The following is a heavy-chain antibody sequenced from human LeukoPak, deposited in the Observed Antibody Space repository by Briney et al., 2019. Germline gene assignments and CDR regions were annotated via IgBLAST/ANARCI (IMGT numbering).Heavy chain of an antibody. J-gene: IGHJ3*01. V-gene: IGHV3-21*01. CDR2: ISSSSSYI. D-gene: IGHD2-21*01. CDR1: GFTFSTYS. CDR3: ARSTLIALRGAFDF. Sequence: GGSLRLSCAASGFTFSTYSMNWVRQAPGKGLEWVSSISSSSSYIYYTNSVKGRFTISRDNAKNLLFLQMNSLRAEDTAVYYCARSTLIALRGAFDFWGQGTMVSVSS.